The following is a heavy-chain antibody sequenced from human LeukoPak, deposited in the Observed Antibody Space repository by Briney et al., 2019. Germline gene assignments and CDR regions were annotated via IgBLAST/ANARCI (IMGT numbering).Heavy chain of an antibody. V-gene: IGHV3-23*01. J-gene: IGHJ4*02. CDR2: ISGSGGST. CDR3: AKVPVPAVREHSHYFDY. CDR1: GFTFSSYA. D-gene: IGHD1/OR15-1a*01. Sequence: PGGSLRLSCAASGFTFSSYAMSWVRQAPGKGLEWVSAISGSGGSTYYADSVKGRFTISRDNSKNTLYLQMNSLRAEDTAVYYCAKVPVPAVREHSHYFDYWGQGTLATVSS.